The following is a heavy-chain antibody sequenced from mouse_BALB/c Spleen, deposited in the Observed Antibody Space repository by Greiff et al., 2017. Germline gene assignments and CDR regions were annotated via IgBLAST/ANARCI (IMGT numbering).Heavy chain of an antibody. Sequence: VQLKESGPSLVKPSQTLSLTCSVTGDSITSGYWNWIRKFPGNKLEYMGYISYSGSTYYNPSLKSRISITRDTSKNQYYLQLNSVTTEDTATYYCARNYYGSSGSYYFDYWGQGTTLTVSS. V-gene: IGHV3-8*02. CDR2: ISYSGST. D-gene: IGHD1-1*01. J-gene: IGHJ2*01. CDR3: ARNYYGSSGSYYFDY. CDR1: GDSITSGY.